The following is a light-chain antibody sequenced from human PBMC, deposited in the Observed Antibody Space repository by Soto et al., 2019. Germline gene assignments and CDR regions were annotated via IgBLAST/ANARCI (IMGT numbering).Light chain of an antibody. V-gene: IGLV2-23*01. CDR2: EGS. Sequence: QSALTQPPSVSGSPGQSITVSCTGTSSDVGSYNLVSWYQQHPGKAPKLMIYEGSKRPSGVSNRFSGSKSGNTASLTISGLQAEDDAYYYCCSYAGSSTLVFGGGTKLTVL. J-gene: IGLJ2*01. CDR3: CSYAGSSTLV. CDR1: SSDVGSYNL.